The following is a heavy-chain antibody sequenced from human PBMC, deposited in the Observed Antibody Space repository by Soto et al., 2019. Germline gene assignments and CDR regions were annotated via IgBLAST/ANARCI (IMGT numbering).Heavy chain of an antibody. J-gene: IGHJ5*02. D-gene: IGHD6-13*01. CDR3: ARVARGSSSS. CDR1: GFTFSSYA. Sequence: QVQLVESGGGVVQPGRSLRLSCAASGFTFSSYAMHWVRQAPGKGLEWVAVISYDGSNKYYADSVKGRFTISRDNSKNTLYLQMNSLRAEDTAVYYWARVARGSSSSWGQGTLVTVSS. V-gene: IGHV3-30-3*01. CDR2: ISYDGSNK.